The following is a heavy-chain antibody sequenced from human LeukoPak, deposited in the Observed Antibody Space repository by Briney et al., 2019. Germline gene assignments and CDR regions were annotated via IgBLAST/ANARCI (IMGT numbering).Heavy chain of an antibody. CDR2: IWYDGSNK. V-gene: IGHV3-33*01. CDR1: GFTFSSYG. D-gene: IGHD3-22*01. Sequence: PGGSLRLSCAASGFTFSSYGMHWVRQATGKGLEWVAVIWYDGSNKYYADSVKGRFTISRDNSKNTLYLQMNSLRAEDTAVYYCARGFYYDSSGYYVYYFDYWGQGTLVTVSS. J-gene: IGHJ4*02. CDR3: ARGFYYDSSGYYVYYFDY.